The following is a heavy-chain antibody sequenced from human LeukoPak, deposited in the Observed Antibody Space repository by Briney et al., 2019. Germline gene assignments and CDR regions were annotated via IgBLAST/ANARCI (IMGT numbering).Heavy chain of an antibody. D-gene: IGHD3-22*01. CDR3: ASQYYYDSSGWLN. CDR2: INSDGGST. V-gene: IGHV3-74*01. J-gene: IGHJ4*02. CDR1: GFTFSSYW. Sequence: GGSLRLSCAASGFTFSSYWMHWVRQAPGKGLVWVSRINSDGGSTSYADSVKGRFTISRDNAKNTLYLQMNSLRAEDTAVYYCASQYYYDSSGWLNWGQGTLVTVSS.